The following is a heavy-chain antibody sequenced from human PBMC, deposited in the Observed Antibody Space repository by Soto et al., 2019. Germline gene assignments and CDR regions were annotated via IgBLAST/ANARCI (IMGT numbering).Heavy chain of an antibody. J-gene: IGHJ4*02. V-gene: IGHV3-30-3*01. D-gene: IGHD6-19*01. CDR2: ISYDGSNK. CDR1: GFTFSSYA. CDR3: ARDQPDSSGWYYFDY. Sequence: QVQLVESGGGVVQPGRSLRLSCAASGFTFSSYAMHWVRQAPGKGLEWVAVISYDGSNKYYADSVKGRFTISRDNSKNTLYLQMNSLRAEDTAVYYCARDQPDSSGWYYFDYWGQGTLVTVSS.